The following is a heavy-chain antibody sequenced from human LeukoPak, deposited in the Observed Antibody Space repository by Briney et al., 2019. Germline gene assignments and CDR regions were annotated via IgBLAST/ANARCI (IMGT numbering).Heavy chain of an antibody. CDR3: ASGIAVAGFDY. CDR1: GYTFTSYA. CDR2: IIPILGIA. Sequence: GASVKVSCKASGYTFTSYAMNWVRQAPGQGLEWMGRIIPILGIANYAQKFQGRVTITADKSTSTAYMELSSLRSEDTAVYYCASGIAVAGFDYWGQGTLVTVSS. V-gene: IGHV1-69*04. D-gene: IGHD6-19*01. J-gene: IGHJ4*02.